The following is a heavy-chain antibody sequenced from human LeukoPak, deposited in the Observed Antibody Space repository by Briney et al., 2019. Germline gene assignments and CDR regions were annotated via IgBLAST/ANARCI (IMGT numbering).Heavy chain of an antibody. CDR2: IKQDGSEK. CDR3: ARGVEQQLATGLDY. D-gene: IGHD6-13*01. CDR1: GFTFSSYW. Sequence: QTGGSLRLSCAASGFTFSSYWMSWVRQAPGKGLEWVANIKQDGSEKYYVDSVKGRFTISRDNAKNSLYLQMNGLRAEDTAVYYCARGVEQQLATGLDYWGQGTLVTVSS. J-gene: IGHJ4*02. V-gene: IGHV3-7*01.